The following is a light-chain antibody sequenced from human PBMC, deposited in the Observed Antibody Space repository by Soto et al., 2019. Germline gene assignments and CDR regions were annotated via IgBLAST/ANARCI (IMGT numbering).Light chain of an antibody. CDR1: QSISSY. CDR3: QQSNSTPPSN. J-gene: IGKJ5*01. Sequence: QMTQHPSSLSSCERDRVTITRPASQSISSYINWYQQKPGKAPKLLIYGASSMHSGLPSRFSGSGSGTEFTLTISSLQPEDFATYYCQQSNSTPPSNFGQGTRLEIK. CDR2: GAS. V-gene: IGKV1-39*01.